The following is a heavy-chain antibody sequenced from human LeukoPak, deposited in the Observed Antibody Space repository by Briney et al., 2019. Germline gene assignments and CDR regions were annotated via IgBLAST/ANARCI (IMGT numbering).Heavy chain of an antibody. CDR2: IYYSGST. Sequence: SETLSLTCTVSGGSISSHYWSWIRQPPGRGLEWIGYIYYSGSTNYNPSLKSRVTISVDTSKNQFSLKLSSVTAADTAVYYCARDTYYYGSGSYFRYYYYMDVWGKGTTVTVSS. D-gene: IGHD3-10*01. CDR3: ARDTYYYGSGSYFRYYYYMDV. V-gene: IGHV4-59*11. J-gene: IGHJ6*03. CDR1: GGSISSHY.